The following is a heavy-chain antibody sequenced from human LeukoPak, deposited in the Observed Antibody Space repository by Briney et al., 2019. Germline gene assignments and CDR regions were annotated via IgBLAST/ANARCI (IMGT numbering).Heavy chain of an antibody. J-gene: IGHJ4*02. V-gene: IGHV3-23*01. CDR3: ATTKPGYCSSTSCPKYYFDY. CDR2: ISGSGGST. Sequence: GGSLRLSCAASGFTFSSYAMSWVRQAPGKGLEWVSAISGSGGSTYYADSVKGRFTISRDNSKNTLYLQMNSLRAEDTAVYYCATTKPGYCSSTSCPKYYFDYWGQGTLVTVSS. CDR1: GFTFSSYA. D-gene: IGHD2-2*01.